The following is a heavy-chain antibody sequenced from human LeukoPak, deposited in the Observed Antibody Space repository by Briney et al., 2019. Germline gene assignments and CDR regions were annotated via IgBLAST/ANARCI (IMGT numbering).Heavy chain of an antibody. V-gene: IGHV3-15*01. Sequence: SGGSLRLSCAASGFTFSNAWMSWVRQAPGKGLEWVGRIKSKTDGGTTDYAAPVKGRFTISRDDSKNTLYLQMNSLKTEDTAVYYCTTDLYLVTSDHLEVLWDYWGQGTLVTVSS. D-gene: IGHD2-21*02. J-gene: IGHJ4*02. CDR1: GFTFSNAW. CDR3: TTDLYLVTSDHLEVLWDY. CDR2: IKSKTDGGTT.